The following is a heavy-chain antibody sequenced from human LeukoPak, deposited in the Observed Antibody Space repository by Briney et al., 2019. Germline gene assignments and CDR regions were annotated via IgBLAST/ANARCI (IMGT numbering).Heavy chain of an antibody. CDR3: ARHGTTVDY. D-gene: IGHD4-17*01. Sequence: PSETLSLTCTVSGGSISSSSYYWGWIRQPPGKGLEWIGSIYYSGSTYYNPSLESRVTISVDTSKNQFSLKLSSVTAADTAVYYCARHGTTVDYWGQGTLVTVSS. CDR1: GGSISSSSYY. V-gene: IGHV4-39*01. J-gene: IGHJ4*02. CDR2: IYYSGST.